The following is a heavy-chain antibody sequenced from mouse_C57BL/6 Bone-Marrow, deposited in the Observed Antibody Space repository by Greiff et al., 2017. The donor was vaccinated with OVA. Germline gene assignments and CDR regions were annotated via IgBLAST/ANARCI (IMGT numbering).Heavy chain of an antibody. V-gene: IGHV2-2*01. CDR1: GFSLTSYG. J-gene: IGHJ1*03. D-gene: IGHD2-4*01. Sequence: VKLQESGPGLVQPSQSLSITCTVSGFSLTSYGVHWVRQSPGKGLEWLGVIWSGGSTDYNAAFISRLSISKDNSKSQVFFKMNSLQADDTAIYYCARNYRLRRDWYFDVWGTGTTVTVSS. CDR3: ARNYRLRRDWYFDV. CDR2: IWSGGST.